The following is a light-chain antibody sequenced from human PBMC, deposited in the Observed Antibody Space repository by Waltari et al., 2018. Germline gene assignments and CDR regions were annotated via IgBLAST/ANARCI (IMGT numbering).Light chain of an antibody. V-gene: IGLV4-69*01. J-gene: IGLJ3*02. Sequence: LVLTQSPSASASLGAPVKHPCTLPSGHINNAIARLQQRPEKGPRYVMKVNSDCSHNEGGDIPDRFSGSGSGAERYLSISSLQSEDEAGYICQSGGDGTWVFGGGTKLTVL. CDR3: QSGGDGTWV. CDR2: VNSDCSH. CDR1: SGHINNA.